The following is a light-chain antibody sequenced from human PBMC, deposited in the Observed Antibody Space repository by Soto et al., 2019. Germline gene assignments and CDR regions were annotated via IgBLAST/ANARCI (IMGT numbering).Light chain of an antibody. CDR2: DAS. J-gene: IGKJ1*01. CDR3: QQRSQWPWT. V-gene: IGKV3-11*01. CDR1: QSVSID. Sequence: EIVLAQSPATRSLAPGERASLCCRASQSVSIDLAWYQQKPGQAPRLLIYDASNRATGIAARFSGGGSGTDFTLTISSPEPEDFAVYYCQQRSQWPWTFGQGTKVDI.